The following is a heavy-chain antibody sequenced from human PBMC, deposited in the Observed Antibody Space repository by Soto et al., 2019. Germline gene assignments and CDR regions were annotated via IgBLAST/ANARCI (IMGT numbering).Heavy chain of an antibody. CDR2: ISKDGSHK. D-gene: IGHD3-10*01. CDR1: GFSFSLYA. V-gene: IGHV3-30*04. Sequence: GGSLRLSCAASGFSFSLYAIHWVRQAPGKGLEWVAVISKDGSHKYYLESVKGRFTISRDNSKNILSLQMNSLRDEDTAVYYCARSRSGAVADSFDFWGQGTLVTVSS. CDR3: ARSRSGAVADSFDF. J-gene: IGHJ4*02.